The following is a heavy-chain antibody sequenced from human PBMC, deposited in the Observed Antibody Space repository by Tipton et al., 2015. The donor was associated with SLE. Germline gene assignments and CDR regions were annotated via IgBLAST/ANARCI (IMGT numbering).Heavy chain of an antibody. CDR2: IYYSGST. V-gene: IGHV4-59*01. CDR3: AREIFGVALY. J-gene: IGHJ4*02. CDR1: GNSIIRYY. Sequence: TLSLSCTVSGNSIIRYYWSWIRQPPGKGLEWIGYIYYSGSTNYNPSLKSRVTISVDTSKNQFSLKLSSVTAADTAVYYCAREIFGVALYWGQGTLVTVSS. D-gene: IGHD3-3*01.